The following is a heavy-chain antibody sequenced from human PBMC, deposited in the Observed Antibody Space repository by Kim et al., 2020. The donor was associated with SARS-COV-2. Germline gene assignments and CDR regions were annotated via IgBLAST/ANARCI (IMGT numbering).Heavy chain of an antibody. D-gene: IGHD5-18*01. Sequence: SETLSLTCTVSGYSISSGYYWGWIRQPPGKGLEWIGSIYHSGSTYYNPSLKSRVTISVDTSKNQFSLKLSSVTAADTAVYYCARDRGGRGYSYGYDWFDPWGQGTLVTVSS. V-gene: IGHV4-38-2*02. CDR1: GYSISSGYY. CDR2: IYHSGST. J-gene: IGHJ5*02. CDR3: ARDRGGRGYSYGYDWFDP.